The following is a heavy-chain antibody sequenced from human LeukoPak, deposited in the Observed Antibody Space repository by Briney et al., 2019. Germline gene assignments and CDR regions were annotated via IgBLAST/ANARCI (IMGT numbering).Heavy chain of an antibody. CDR1: GFTFSSYS. CDR2: ISSSSSTI. V-gene: IGHV3-48*01. D-gene: IGHD1-26*01. CDR3: ASFPLGHRYSGSYYTSDFQH. Sequence: GGSLRLSCAASGFTFSSYSMNWVRQAPGKGLEWVSYISSSSSTIYYADSVKGRFTISRDNAKNSLYLQMNSLSAEDTAVYYCASFPLGHRYSGSYYTSDFQHWGQGTLVTVSS. J-gene: IGHJ1*01.